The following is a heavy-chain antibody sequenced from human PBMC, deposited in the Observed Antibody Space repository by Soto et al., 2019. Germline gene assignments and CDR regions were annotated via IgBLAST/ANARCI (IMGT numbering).Heavy chain of an antibody. Sequence: GGSLRLSCAASGFTFSSYAMSWVRQAPGKGLEWVSAISGSGGSTHYADSVKGRFTISRDNSKNTLYLQMNSLRAEDTAVYYCAKVNTPRWSGGPTGYFDYWGQGTLVTVSS. CDR2: ISGSGGST. D-gene: IGHD3-10*01. V-gene: IGHV3-23*01. CDR3: AKVNTPRWSGGPTGYFDY. J-gene: IGHJ4*02. CDR1: GFTFSSYA.